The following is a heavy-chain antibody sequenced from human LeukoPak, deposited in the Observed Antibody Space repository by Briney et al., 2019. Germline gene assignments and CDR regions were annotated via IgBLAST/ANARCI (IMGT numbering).Heavy chain of an antibody. CDR3: ARDEAGSPCDY. Sequence: ASVKVSCKASGYTFTGYYMHWVRQAPGQGLEWMGWINPNSGGTNYAQKFQGRVTMTRDTSISTAYMELRSLRSDDTAVYYCARDEAGSPCDYWGQGTLVTVSS. V-gene: IGHV1-2*02. CDR1: GYTFTGYY. CDR2: INPNSGGT. J-gene: IGHJ4*02. D-gene: IGHD3-10*01.